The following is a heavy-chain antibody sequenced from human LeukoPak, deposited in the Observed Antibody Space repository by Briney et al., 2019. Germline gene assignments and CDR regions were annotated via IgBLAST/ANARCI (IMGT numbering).Heavy chain of an antibody. V-gene: IGHV3-53*01. Sequence: GGSLRLSCAASGFNVSANYMTWVRQAPGKGPEWVSVIYSSGSTYYSDSVRGRFTLSRDNSKNTLYLHMNSLRVEDTAVYYCARGITRQTYGYSDGWIAFDIWGQVTMVTVSS. J-gene: IGHJ3*02. D-gene: IGHD5-12*01. CDR2: IYSSGST. CDR1: GFNVSANY. CDR3: ARGITRQTYGYSDGWIAFDI.